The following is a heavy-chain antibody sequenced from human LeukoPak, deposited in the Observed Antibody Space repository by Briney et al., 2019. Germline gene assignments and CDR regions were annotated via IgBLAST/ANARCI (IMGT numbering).Heavy chain of an antibody. CDR1: GGSVSSGSYY. CDR2: IYYSGGT. CDR3: ARVKKWELLRGDYFDY. D-gene: IGHD1-26*01. V-gene: IGHV4-61*01. Sequence: SETLSLTCTVSGGSVSSGSYYWSWIRQPPGKGLEWIGYIYYSGGTNYNPSLKSRVTISVDTSKNQFSLKLSSVTAADTAVYYCARVKKWELLRGDYFDYWGQGTLVTVSS. J-gene: IGHJ4*02.